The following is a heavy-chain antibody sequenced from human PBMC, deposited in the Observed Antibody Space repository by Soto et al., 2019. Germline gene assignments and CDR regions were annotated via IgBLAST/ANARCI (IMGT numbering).Heavy chain of an antibody. D-gene: IGHD2-2*01. CDR1: GGSFSGYY. Sequence: PSETLSLTCAVYGGSFSGYYWSLIRQPPGKGLEWIGEINHSGSTNYNPSLKSRVTISVDTSKNQFSLKLSSVTAADTAVYYCARGGPRYCGRTNCPNLDYWGQGTLVTVSS. V-gene: IGHV4-34*01. J-gene: IGHJ4*02. CDR3: ARGGPRYCGRTNCPNLDY. CDR2: INHSGST.